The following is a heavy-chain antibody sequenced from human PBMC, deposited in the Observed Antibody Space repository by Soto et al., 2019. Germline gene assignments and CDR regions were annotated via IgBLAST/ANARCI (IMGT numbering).Heavy chain of an antibody. Sequence: QITLKESGPTLMKPTQTLTLTCTFSGFSLSTDGVGVGWIRQPPGKAPEWLALIFWDGDKRYSPSLKSRLTINTDNLQNLVVLITTNMDPVDTATFYCAHSQRRNRCSGGNCYHFDFWGQGTLVTVSS. CDR1: GFSLSTDGVG. V-gene: IGHV2-5*02. D-gene: IGHD2-15*01. CDR2: IFWDGDK. CDR3: AHSQRRNRCSGGNCYHFDF. J-gene: IGHJ4*02.